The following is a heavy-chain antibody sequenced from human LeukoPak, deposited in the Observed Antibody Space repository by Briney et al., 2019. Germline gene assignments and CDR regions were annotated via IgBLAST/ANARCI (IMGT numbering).Heavy chain of an antibody. CDR1: GYSISSGYY. Sequence: SETLSLTCTVSGYSISSGYYWGWIRQPPGKGQDWIGSIHHSGSTYYNPSLKSRVTILVDTSKNQFSLKLNSVTAADTAVYYCARRANSGSTKGAFDIWGQGTMVTVSS. D-gene: IGHD1-26*01. J-gene: IGHJ3*02. CDR3: ARRANSGSTKGAFDI. V-gene: IGHV4-38-2*02. CDR2: IHHSGST.